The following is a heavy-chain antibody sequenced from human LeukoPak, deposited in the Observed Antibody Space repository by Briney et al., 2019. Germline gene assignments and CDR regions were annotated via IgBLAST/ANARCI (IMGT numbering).Heavy chain of an antibody. Sequence: SQTLSLTCAVSGGSISSGDYSWSWIRQPPGKGLEWIGYIYHSGSTYYNPSLKSRVTISVDRSKNQFSLKLSSVTAADTAVYYCAGGAQPDGTFDYWGQGTLVTVSS. CDR3: AGGAQPDGTFDY. J-gene: IGHJ4*02. D-gene: IGHD1-14*01. CDR1: GGSISSGDYS. V-gene: IGHV4-30-2*01. CDR2: IYHSGST.